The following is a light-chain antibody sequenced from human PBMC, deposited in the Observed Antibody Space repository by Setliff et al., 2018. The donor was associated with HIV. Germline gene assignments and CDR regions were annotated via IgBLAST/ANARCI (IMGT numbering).Light chain of an antibody. CDR3: CSYAGSYTWV. CDR2: DVS. CDR1: SCDVGSYNY. J-gene: IGLJ1*01. Sequence: QSALTQPRSVSGSPGQSVTISCTGTSCDVGSYNYVSWYQQHPGKAPKLMIYDVSKRPSGVPDRFSGSKSGNTASLTISGLQAEDEADYYCCSYAGSYTWVFGTGTKVTVL. V-gene: IGLV2-11*01.